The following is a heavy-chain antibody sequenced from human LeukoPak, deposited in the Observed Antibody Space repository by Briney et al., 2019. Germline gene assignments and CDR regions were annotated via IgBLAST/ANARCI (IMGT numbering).Heavy chain of an antibody. CDR2: ISSSTTNM. CDR1: GFTFSTYS. CDR3: AREYSSSSGRSFDY. D-gene: IGHD6-6*01. V-gene: IGHV3-48*01. J-gene: IGHJ4*02. Sequence: KPGGSLRLSCAASGFTFSTYSMNWVRQAPGKGLEWVSYISSSTTNMYYADSMKGRFTISRDNAKNSLYLQMNSLRAEDTAVYYCAREYSSSSGRSFDYWGQGTLVTVSS.